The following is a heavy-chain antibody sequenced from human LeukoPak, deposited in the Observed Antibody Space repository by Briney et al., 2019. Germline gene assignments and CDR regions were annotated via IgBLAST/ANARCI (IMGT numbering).Heavy chain of an antibody. Sequence: SETLSLTCAVYGGSFSGYYWSWIRQPPGKGLEWIGEINHSGSTNYKPSLKSRVTISVDTSKNQFSLKPSSVTAADTAVYYCARRGTTVTTGIVDYWGQGTLVTVSS. D-gene: IGHD4-17*01. CDR1: GGSFSGYY. J-gene: IGHJ4*02. CDR2: INHSGST. V-gene: IGHV4-34*01. CDR3: ARRGTTVTTGIVDY.